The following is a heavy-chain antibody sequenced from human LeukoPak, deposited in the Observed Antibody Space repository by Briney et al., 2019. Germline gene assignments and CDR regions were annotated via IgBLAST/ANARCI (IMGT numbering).Heavy chain of an antibody. V-gene: IGHV3-30*02. CDR2: IRYDGSNK. CDR3: AKDPLYYDFWSGYSSHFDY. J-gene: IGHJ4*02. D-gene: IGHD3-3*01. Sequence: GGSLRLSCAATGFTFSSYGMHWVRQAPGKGLEWVAFIRYDGSNKYYADSVKGRFTISRDNSKNTLYLQMNSLRAEDTAVYYCAKDPLYYDFWSGYSSHFDYWGQGTLVTVSS. CDR1: GFTFSSYG.